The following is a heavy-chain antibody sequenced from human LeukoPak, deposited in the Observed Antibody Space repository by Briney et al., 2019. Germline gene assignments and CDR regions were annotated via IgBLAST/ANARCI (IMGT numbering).Heavy chain of an antibody. D-gene: IGHD3-10*01. V-gene: IGHV2-70*01. J-gene: IGHJ4*02. CDR1: GFSLSTSGMC. CDR2: IDWDDDK. CDR3: ARIRYGSGSYHFDY. Sequence: RESGPALVKPTQTLTLTCTFSGFSLSTSGMCVSWIRQPPGKALEWLALIDWDDDKYYSTSLKTRLTISKDTSKNQVVLTMTNMDPVDTATYYCARIRYGSGSYHFDYWGQGTLVTVSS.